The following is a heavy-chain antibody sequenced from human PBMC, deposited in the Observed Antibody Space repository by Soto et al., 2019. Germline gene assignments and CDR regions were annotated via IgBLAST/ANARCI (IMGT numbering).Heavy chain of an antibody. V-gene: IGHV4-39*01. Sequence: SETLSLTCTVSGGSISSSSYYWGWIRQPPGKGLEWIGSIYYSGSTYYNPSLKSRVTISVDTSKNQFSLKLSSVTAADTAVYYCASLNWNYVAGDYWGQGTLVTVSS. D-gene: IGHD1-7*01. CDR1: GGSISSSSYY. J-gene: IGHJ4*02. CDR2: IYYSGST. CDR3: ASLNWNYVAGDY.